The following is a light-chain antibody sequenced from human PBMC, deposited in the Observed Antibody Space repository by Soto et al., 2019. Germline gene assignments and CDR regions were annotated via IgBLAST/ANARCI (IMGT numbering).Light chain of an antibody. J-gene: IGKJ1*01. CDR1: QSVSSNY. V-gene: IGKV3-20*01. CDR2: GAS. Sequence: EIVMTQSPATLSVSPGERATLSCRASQSVSSNYLAWYQQKPGQAPRLLIYGASSRATGIPDRFSGSGSGTDFTLTISRLEPEDFAVYYCQQYGSSRTWTFGQGTKVDIK. CDR3: QQYGSSRTWT.